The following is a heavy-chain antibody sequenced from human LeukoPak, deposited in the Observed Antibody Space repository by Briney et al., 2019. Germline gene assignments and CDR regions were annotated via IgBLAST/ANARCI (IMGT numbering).Heavy chain of an antibody. J-gene: IGHJ6*02. CDR2: IIPIFGTA. V-gene: IGHV1-69*13. CDR3: ARVVPEDIVVVVGAYSYDFGVEV. D-gene: IGHD2-15*01. Sequence: SVKVSCKASGGTFSSYAISWVRPAPGQGLEWMGGIIPIFGTANHAKTLQGRVTITADESTSSAYMELSSLRSEDTAVYYCARVVPEDIVVVVGAYSYDFGVEVWGQGATGTVSS. CDR1: GGTFSSYA.